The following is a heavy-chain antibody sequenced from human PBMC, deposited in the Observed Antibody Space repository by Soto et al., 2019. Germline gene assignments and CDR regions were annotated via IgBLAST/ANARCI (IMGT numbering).Heavy chain of an antibody. CDR3: AKDKRLYMSAFDI. V-gene: IGHV3-9*01. J-gene: IGHJ3*02. Sequence: EVQLVESGGGLVQPGRSLRLSCAASGFTFDDYAMHWVRQAPGKGLEWVSGISWNSGSIGYADSVKGRFTISRDNAKNSLYLQMNSLRAEDTALYYCAKDKRLYMSAFDIWGQGTMVTVSS. D-gene: IGHD6-25*01. CDR2: ISWNSGSI. CDR1: GFTFDDYA.